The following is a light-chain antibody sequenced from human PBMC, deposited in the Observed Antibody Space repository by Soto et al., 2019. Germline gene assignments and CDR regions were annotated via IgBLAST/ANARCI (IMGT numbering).Light chain of an antibody. Sequence: VLTQSPDIVSMSRGERATISCRASQPIGGDYLAWYQQRRGAAPRLLMFGVSTRAAGVSNRFSGTGSGTDFNLTINRLEREDVAFYYCQHYGSWYSFGQGTQLEV. V-gene: IGKV3-20*01. CDR2: GVS. CDR1: QPIGGDY. J-gene: IGKJ2*01. CDR3: QHYGSWYS.